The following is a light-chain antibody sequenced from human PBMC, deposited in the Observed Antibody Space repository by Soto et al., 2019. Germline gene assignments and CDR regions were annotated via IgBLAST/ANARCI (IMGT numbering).Light chain of an antibody. CDR2: SSS. CDR3: QQYSKWPPYT. Sequence: EIVMTQSPATLSVSPGERAALSCRASQSVSTNLAWYQQKPGQAPRLLIYSSSTRATNIPARFSGSGSGTEFTLTISSLQSEDFAVYYCQQYSKWPPYTFGQGTKVDIK. V-gene: IGKV3-15*01. CDR1: QSVSTN. J-gene: IGKJ2*01.